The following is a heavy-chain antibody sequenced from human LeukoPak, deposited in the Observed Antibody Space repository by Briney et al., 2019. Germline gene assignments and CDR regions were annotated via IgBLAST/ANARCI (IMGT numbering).Heavy chain of an antibody. Sequence: PSETLSLTCAVYGGSFSGYYWSWIRQPPGKGLEWIGEINHSGSTNYNPSLKSRVTISVDTSKNQFSLKLSSVTAAETAVYYCARGGEEETLVVVYYWGQGTLVTVSS. CDR3: ARGGEEETLVVVYY. J-gene: IGHJ4*02. D-gene: IGHD2-15*01. CDR2: INHSGST. CDR1: GGSFSGYY. V-gene: IGHV4-34*01.